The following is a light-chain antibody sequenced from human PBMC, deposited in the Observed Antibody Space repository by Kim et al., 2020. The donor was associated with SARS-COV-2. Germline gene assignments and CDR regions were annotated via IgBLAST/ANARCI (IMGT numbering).Light chain of an antibody. J-gene: IGLJ2*01. CDR2: GKN. CDR1: SLRSYY. V-gene: IGLV3-19*01. CDR3: NSRDSNDNVV. Sequence: SSELTQDPAVSVALGRTVRITCQGDSLRSYYATWYQQKPGRAPIVVIYGKNNRPSGIPDRFSGSSSGNTASLTITGTQAGDEADYYCNSRDSNDNVVFGG.